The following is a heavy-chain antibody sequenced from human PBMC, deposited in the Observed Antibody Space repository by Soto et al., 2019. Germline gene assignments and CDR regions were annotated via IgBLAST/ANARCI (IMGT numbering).Heavy chain of an antibody. CDR3: ASYRSSLGFDP. J-gene: IGHJ5*02. CDR1: GGSISSGGYY. Sequence: QVQLQESGPGLVKPSQTLSLTCTVSGGSISSGGYYWSWIRQHPGKGLEWIGYIYYSGSTYYNPSLKSXVTHSXXPSKNQFSLKLSSVTAADTAVYYCASYRSSLGFDPWGQGTLVTVSS. V-gene: IGHV4-31*03. CDR2: IYYSGST. D-gene: IGHD6-13*01.